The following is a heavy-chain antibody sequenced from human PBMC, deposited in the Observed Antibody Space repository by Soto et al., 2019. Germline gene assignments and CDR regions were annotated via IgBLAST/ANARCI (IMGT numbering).Heavy chain of an antibody. D-gene: IGHD2-8*01. Sequence: QVQLQESGPGLVKPSGTLSLTCAVSGASISSSNWWSWVRQPPGKGLAWIGEIYHIGHTNYNPSLESRVTISVDKSKNQFSLRLSSVTAADTAVYYCARRTWGMDVWGQGTTVIVSS. CDR1: GASISSSNW. J-gene: IGHJ6*02. CDR2: IYHIGHT. V-gene: IGHV4-4*02. CDR3: ARRTWGMDV.